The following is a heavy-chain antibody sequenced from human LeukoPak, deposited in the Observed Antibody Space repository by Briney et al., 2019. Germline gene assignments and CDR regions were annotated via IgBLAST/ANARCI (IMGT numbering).Heavy chain of an antibody. J-gene: IGHJ4*02. V-gene: IGHV3-7*01. D-gene: IGHD2-21*01. Sequence: GGSLRLSCAASGFTFSGYWMSWVRLTPGKGLEWLANIKQDGSDKFYVDSVRGRFTVSRDNAKNSLYLQMNSVRVEDTGVYYCARASADCYDSSGNGGVYFCYWGQGTLVTVSS. CDR1: GFTFSGYW. CDR3: ARASADCYDSSGNGGVYFCY. CDR2: IKQDGSDK.